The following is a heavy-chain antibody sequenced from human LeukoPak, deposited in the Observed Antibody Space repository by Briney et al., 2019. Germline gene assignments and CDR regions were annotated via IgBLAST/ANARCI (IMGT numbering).Heavy chain of an antibody. D-gene: IGHD2-21*01. J-gene: IGHJ5*02. V-gene: IGHV4-59*12. CDR3: ARDPSGIGWFGP. CDR2: IYYSGST. CDR1: GGSISSYY. Sequence: SETLSLTCTVSGGSISSYYWSWIRQPPGKGLEWIGYIYYSGSTNYNPSLKSRVTISVDTSKNQFSLKLSSVTAADTAVYYCARDPSGIGWFGPWGQGTLVTVSS.